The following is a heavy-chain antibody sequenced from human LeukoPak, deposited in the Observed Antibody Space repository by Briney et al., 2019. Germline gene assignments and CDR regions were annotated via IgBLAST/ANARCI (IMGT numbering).Heavy chain of an antibody. D-gene: IGHD3-3*01. J-gene: IGHJ6*03. CDR2: INPNSGGT. Sequence: ASVKVSCKASGYTFTGYYMHWVRQAPGQGFEWMGWINPNSGGTNYAQKFQGRVTMTRDTSISTAYMELSRLRSDDTAVYYCATLGVVTHFYYYYYMDVWDKGTTVTVSS. CDR3: ATLGVVTHFYYYYYMDV. CDR1: GYTFTGYY. V-gene: IGHV1-2*02.